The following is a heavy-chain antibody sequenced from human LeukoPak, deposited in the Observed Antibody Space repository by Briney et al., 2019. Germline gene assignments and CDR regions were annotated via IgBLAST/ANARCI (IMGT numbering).Heavy chain of an antibody. V-gene: IGHV1-69*04. CDR1: GGTFSSYA. J-gene: IGHJ6*01. Sequence: ASVKVSCKASGGTFSSYAISWVRQAPGQGLEWMGRIIPILGIANYAQKFQGRVTITADKSTSTAYMELSSLRSEDTAVYYCASGGLIEYYYYGMDVWGQGTTVTVSS. CDR3: ASGGLIEYYYYGMDV. D-gene: IGHD2/OR15-2a*01. CDR2: IIPILGIA.